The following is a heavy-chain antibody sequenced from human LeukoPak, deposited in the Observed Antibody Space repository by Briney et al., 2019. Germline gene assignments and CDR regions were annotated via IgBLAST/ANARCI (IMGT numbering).Heavy chain of an antibody. D-gene: IGHD6-19*01. V-gene: IGHV4-39*01. J-gene: IGHJ4*02. CDR3: AESSSGWYFDY. Sequence: SETLSLTCTVSGGSISSSIYYWGWIRQPPGKGLEWIGSIYYSGSTYYNPSLKSRVTISVDTSKNQFSLKLSSVTAADTAVYYCAESSSGWYFDYWGQGTLVTVSS. CDR2: IYYSGST. CDR1: GGSISSSIYY.